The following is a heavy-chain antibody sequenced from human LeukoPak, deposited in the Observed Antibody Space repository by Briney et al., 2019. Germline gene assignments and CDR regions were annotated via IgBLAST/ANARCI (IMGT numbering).Heavy chain of an antibody. Sequence: PSETLSLTCAVFGGSFSGYYWSWIRQPPGKGLEWIGEINHSGSTNYNPSLKSRVTISIDTSKNQFSLKLSSVTAADTAVYYCACHTRSEYYYYYYYMDVWGKGTTVTVSS. D-gene: IGHD2/OR15-2a*01. CDR3: ACHTRSEYYYYYYYMDV. CDR1: GGSFSGYY. J-gene: IGHJ6*03. V-gene: IGHV4-34*01. CDR2: INHSGST.